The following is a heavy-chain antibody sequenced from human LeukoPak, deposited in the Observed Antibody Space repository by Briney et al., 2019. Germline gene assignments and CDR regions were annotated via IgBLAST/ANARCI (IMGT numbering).Heavy chain of an antibody. V-gene: IGHV4-39*01. J-gene: IGHJ5*02. Sequence: PSETLSLTCTVSGGSISSTSYYWGRIPQPPGKGLEWIGSIYYSGSSYYNPALRRQVTISVDTPKNQFSLKLRSVTAADAVVYYCASQSLSIAIDPWGQGIMVTVSS. D-gene: IGHD2-21*01. CDR2: IYYSGSS. CDR1: GGSISSTSYY. CDR3: ASQSLSIAIDP.